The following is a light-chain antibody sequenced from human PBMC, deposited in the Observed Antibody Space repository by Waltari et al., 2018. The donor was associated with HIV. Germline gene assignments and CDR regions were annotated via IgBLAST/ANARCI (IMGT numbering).Light chain of an antibody. V-gene: IGLV3-25*03. J-gene: IGLJ3*02. CDR1: ALPKQS. CDR2: KDS. Sequence: SYELTQPPSVSVSPGQTARNTCSGDALPKQSAYWYQQKPGQAPVLVIYKDSERPSGIPERFSGSSSGTTVTLTISGVQAEDEADYYCQAADSSGTYKGNWVFGGGTKLTVL. CDR3: QAADSSGTYKGNWV.